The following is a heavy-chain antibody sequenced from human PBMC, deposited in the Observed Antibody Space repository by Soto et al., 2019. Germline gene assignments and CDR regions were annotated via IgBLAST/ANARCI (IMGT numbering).Heavy chain of an antibody. CDR1: GGTFSSYA. D-gene: IGHD6-19*01. Sequence: VKVSCKASGGTFSSYAISWVRQAPGQGLEWMGGIIPIFGTANYAQKFQGRVTITADESTSTAYMELSSLRSEDTAVYYCARMAVAGTVGPFDYWGQGTLVTVSS. V-gene: IGHV1-69*13. CDR3: ARMAVAGTVGPFDY. J-gene: IGHJ4*02. CDR2: IIPIFGTA.